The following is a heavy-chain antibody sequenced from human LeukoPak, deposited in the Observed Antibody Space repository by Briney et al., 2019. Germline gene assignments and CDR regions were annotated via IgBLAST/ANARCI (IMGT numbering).Heavy chain of an antibody. D-gene: IGHD4-17*01. Sequence: GGSLRLSCAASGFSFSNYEMNWVPQAPGKGLEWVSYIDRSGSTIHYEDSVKGGFTISRDNAKNSLSLQMNSLRAEDTAVYYCARARYGDYFDYWGQGTLVTVSS. CDR1: GFSFSNYE. J-gene: IGHJ4*02. CDR3: ARARYGDYFDY. CDR2: IDRSGSTI. V-gene: IGHV3-48*03.